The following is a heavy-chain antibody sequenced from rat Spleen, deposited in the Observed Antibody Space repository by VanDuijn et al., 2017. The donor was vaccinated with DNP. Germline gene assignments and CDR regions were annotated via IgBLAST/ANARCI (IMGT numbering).Heavy chain of an antibody. V-gene: IGHV5S10*01. CDR1: GFTFSDYS. CDR3: ATHGSISTISTGAMDV. D-gene: IGHD1-2*01. Sequence: EVQLVESGGGLVQPGRSLKLSCAASGFTFSDYSMAWVRQAPKKGLEWVATIVYDGSGTYYGDSVKGRFTISRDNAKRTLYLQMDSLRSEDTATYYCATHGSISTISTGAMDVWGQGTSVTVSS. CDR2: IVYDGSGT. J-gene: IGHJ4*01.